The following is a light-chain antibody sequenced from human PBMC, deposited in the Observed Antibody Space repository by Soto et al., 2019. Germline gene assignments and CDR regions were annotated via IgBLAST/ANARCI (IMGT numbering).Light chain of an antibody. CDR1: QSISSW. J-gene: IGKJ1*01. V-gene: IGKV1-5*03. CDR2: KAS. Sequence: DIQMTQSPSTLSASVGDRVTITCRASQSISSWLAWYQQKPGKAPKLLINKASSLESGVPSRFSGSGSGTELTLTISSLQPDDFATYYCQQYKSHRRTFGQGTKVDIK. CDR3: QQYKSHRRT.